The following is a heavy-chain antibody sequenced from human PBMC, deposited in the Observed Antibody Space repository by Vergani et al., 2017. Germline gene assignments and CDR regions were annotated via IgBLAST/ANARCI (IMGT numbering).Heavy chain of an antibody. CDR3: ARGYSSGWSNFDY. J-gene: IGHJ4*02. V-gene: IGHV1-69*02. D-gene: IGHD6-19*01. CDR1: GGTFSSYT. Sequence: QVQLVQSGAEVKKPGSSVKVSCKASGGTFSSYTISWVRQAPGQGLEWMGRIIPILGIANYAQKFQGRVTITADKSTSTAYMELSSLRSEDTAVYYCARGYSSGWSNFDYWGQGTLVTVSS. CDR2: IIPILGIA.